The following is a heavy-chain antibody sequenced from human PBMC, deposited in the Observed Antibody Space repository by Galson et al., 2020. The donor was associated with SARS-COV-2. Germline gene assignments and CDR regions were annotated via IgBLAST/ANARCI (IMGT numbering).Heavy chain of an antibody. CDR3: ARGVTTPWNKWFDP. CDR1: GASIRSGNYY. V-gene: IGHV4-31*03. CDR2: IYYSVKT. D-gene: IGHD4-4*01. Sequence: ASETLSLTCTVSGASIRSGNYYWSWIRQHPGKGLEWIGYIYYSVKTSYNPSLKSRVTISVDTSKNQFSLTLSSVTVADTAVYYCARGVTTPWNKWFDPWGQGTLVTVSS. J-gene: IGHJ5*02.